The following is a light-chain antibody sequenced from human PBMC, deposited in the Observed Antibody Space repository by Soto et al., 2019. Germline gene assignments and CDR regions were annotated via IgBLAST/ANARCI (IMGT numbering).Light chain of an antibody. J-gene: IGLJ1*01. CDR2: LNSDGSL. V-gene: IGLV4-69*02. Sequence: QPVLTQSPCASASLGASVTLTCTLSSGHSSYAIAWHQQQPEKGPRYLMKLNSDGSLHKGDGIPDRFSGSSSGAERYLTISSLQSEDEGDYYCQTWGTGIQVFGTGTKVTVL. CDR3: QTWGTGIQV. CDR1: SGHSSYA.